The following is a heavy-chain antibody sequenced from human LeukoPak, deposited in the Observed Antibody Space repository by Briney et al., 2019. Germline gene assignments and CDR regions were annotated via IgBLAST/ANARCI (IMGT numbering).Heavy chain of an antibody. J-gene: IGHJ4*02. D-gene: IGHD5-12*01. CDR1: GVSFSGYY. Sequence: SETLSLTCAVYGVSFSGYYWSWIRQPPGKGLEWIGEINHSGSTNYNPSLKSRVTISVDTSKNQFSLKPSSVTAADTAVYYCARFSGSEVDCWGQGTLVTVSS. CDR3: ARFSGSEVDC. CDR2: INHSGST. V-gene: IGHV4-34*01.